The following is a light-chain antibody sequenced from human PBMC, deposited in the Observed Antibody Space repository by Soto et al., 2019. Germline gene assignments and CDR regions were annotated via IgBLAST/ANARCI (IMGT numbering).Light chain of an antibody. CDR3: QQYGSSPRT. CDR1: RSVSSSY. J-gene: IGKJ1*01. Sequence: EIVLTQSPGTLSLSPGERATLSCRASRSVSSSYLAWYQQKPGQAPRLLIYGASSRATGIPDRFSGGGSGTDFTLTISRLEPEDFAVYYCQQYGSSPRTFGQGTKVEIK. CDR2: GAS. V-gene: IGKV3-20*01.